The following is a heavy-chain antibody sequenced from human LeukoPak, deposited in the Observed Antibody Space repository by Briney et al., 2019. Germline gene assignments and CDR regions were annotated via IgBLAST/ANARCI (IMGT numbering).Heavy chain of an antibody. D-gene: IGHD4-23*01. Sequence: GESLKISCKGSGYSFTSHWIGWVRQMPGKGLEWMGIIYPGDSDTRYSPSFQGQVTISADKSISTAYLQWSSLKASDTAMYYCARQGYGGIKPDYYYYYMDVWGKGTTVTVSS. V-gene: IGHV5-51*01. J-gene: IGHJ6*03. CDR2: IYPGDSDT. CDR1: GYSFTSHW. CDR3: ARQGYGGIKPDYYYYYMDV.